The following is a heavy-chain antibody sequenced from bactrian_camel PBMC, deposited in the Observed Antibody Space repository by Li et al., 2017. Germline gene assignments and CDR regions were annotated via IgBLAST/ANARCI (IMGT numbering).Heavy chain of an antibody. CDR1: GYSFSGLWYC. Sequence: HVQLVESGGGSVQAGGSLRLSCAVSGYSFSGLWYCMAWFRQVPGKEREAVGFIDRGGRTTYPDSAKGRFTISRDYTNSTLNLQMNCLRPEDTAMYYCAANSRRLYCHGADDFDYYGQGTQVTVS. CDR2: IDRGGRT. V-gene: IGHV3S26*01. D-gene: IGHD3*01. J-gene: IGHJ6*01. CDR3: AANSRRLYCHGADDFDY.